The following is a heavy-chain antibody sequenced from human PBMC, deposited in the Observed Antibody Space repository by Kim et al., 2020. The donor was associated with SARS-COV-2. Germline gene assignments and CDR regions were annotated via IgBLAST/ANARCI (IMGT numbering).Heavy chain of an antibody. V-gene: IGHV3-53*01. CDR3: ARDRRYYDILTGYYSGMDV. J-gene: IGHJ6*02. CDR2: IYSGGST. Sequence: GGSLRLSCAASGFTVSSNYMSWVRQAPGKGLEWVSVIYSGGSTYYADSVKGRFTISRDNSKNTLYLQMNSLRAEDTAVYYCARDRRYYDILTGYYSGMDVWGQWTTVTVSS. CDR1: GFTVSSNY. D-gene: IGHD3-9*01.